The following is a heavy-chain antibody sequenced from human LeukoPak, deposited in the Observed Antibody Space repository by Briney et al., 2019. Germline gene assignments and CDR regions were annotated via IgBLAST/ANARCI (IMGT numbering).Heavy chain of an antibody. V-gene: IGHV4-59*01. CDR1: GGTISSYY. D-gene: IGHD6-19*01. J-gene: IGHJ4*02. Sequence: PSETLSLTCTVSGGTISSYYWSWIRQPPGKGLEWIGYIYYSGSTNYNPSLKSRVTISVDTSKNQFSLKLSSVTAADTAVYYCARKSSGWFIDYWGQGTLVTVSS. CDR3: ARKSSGWFIDY. CDR2: IYYSGST.